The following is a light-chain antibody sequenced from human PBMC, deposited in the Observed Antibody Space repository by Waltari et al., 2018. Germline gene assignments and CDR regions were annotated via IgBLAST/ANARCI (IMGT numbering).Light chain of an antibody. J-gene: IGKJ1*01. CDR1: QSIGTF. CDR2: GAS. CDR3: QHYVRLPVT. V-gene: IGKV3-20*01. Sequence: EIVLTQSPGTLSLSPGERVTLSCRASQSIGTFLAWYQQKPGQPPRLLIYGASIRDAGIPDRGSGSGSGTDFSLTISRLEPEDFAVYYCQHYVRLPVTFGQGTKVQIK.